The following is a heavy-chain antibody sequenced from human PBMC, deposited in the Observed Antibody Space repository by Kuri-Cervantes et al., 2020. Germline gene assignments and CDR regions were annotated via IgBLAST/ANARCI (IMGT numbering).Heavy chain of an antibody. V-gene: IGHV3-9*01. CDR2: ISWNSGSI. CDR1: GFTFDDYA. Sequence: GGSLRLSCAASGFTFDDYAMHWVRQAPGKGLEWVSGISWNSGSIGYADSVKGRFTISRDNSKNMLYLQMNSLRAEDTGVFYCAKNRVAFGKFYYYMDVWGKGTAVTVSS. CDR3: AKNRVAFGKFYYYMDV. J-gene: IGHJ6*03. D-gene: IGHD3-10*01.